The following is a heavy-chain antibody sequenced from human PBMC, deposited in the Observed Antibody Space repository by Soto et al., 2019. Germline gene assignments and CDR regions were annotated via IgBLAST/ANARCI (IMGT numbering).Heavy chain of an antibody. CDR3: ATSYGSGYRAFDF. Sequence: QVQLVQSGAAVKRPGSSVKVSCKASGDTFNFYSINWVRQAPGLGLEWMGSVNPILSMSNYAQRFQGRVTMTADKSTSTAYLELSGLRSEDTAIYYCATSYGSGYRAFDFWGQGALVTVSS. CDR2: VNPILSMS. CDR1: GDTFNFYS. J-gene: IGHJ4*02. D-gene: IGHD3-10*01. V-gene: IGHV1-69*04.